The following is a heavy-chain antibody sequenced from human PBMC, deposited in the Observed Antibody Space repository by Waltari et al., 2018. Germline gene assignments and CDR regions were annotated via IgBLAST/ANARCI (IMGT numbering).Heavy chain of an antibody. V-gene: IGHV3-7*01. Sequence: EVQLVESGGGLVQPGGSLRLSCAASGFTFSSYWMSWVRQAPGKGLEWVATIKQDGSEKYYVDSVKGRFTISRDNAKNSLYLQMNSLRAEDTAVYYCARGPTYYDFWSGYYWGYWGQGTLVTVSS. D-gene: IGHD3-3*01. J-gene: IGHJ4*02. CDR2: IKQDGSEK. CDR1: GFTFSSYW. CDR3: ARGPTYYDFWSGYYWGY.